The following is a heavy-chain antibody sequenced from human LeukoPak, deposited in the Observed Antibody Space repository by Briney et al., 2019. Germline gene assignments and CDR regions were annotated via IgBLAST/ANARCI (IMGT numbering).Heavy chain of an antibody. J-gene: IGHJ6*04. CDR3: AREGVVVAAILASYYGMDV. D-gene: IGHD2-15*01. Sequence: PGRSLRLSCAASGFTFSSYGMHWVRQAPGKGLEWVAVIWYDGSNKYYADSVKGRFTISRDNSKNTLYLQMNSLRAEDTAVYYCAREGVVVAAILASYYGMDVWGKGTTVTVSS. CDR1: GFTFSSYG. V-gene: IGHV3-33*01. CDR2: IWYDGSNK.